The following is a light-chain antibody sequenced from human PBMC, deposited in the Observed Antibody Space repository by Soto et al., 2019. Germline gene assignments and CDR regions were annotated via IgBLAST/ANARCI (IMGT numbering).Light chain of an antibody. CDR2: VAS. CDR3: QQYGSSPLYT. Sequence: EIVLTQSPGTLSLSPGERATLSCRASQSVSSNYLAWYQQKPGQPPRLLMYVASSRANGIPDRFSGRGSGTEFTLTISRLEPEDVAVYYCQQYGSSPLYTFGQGTKVEIK. CDR1: QSVSSNY. V-gene: IGKV3-20*01. J-gene: IGKJ2*01.